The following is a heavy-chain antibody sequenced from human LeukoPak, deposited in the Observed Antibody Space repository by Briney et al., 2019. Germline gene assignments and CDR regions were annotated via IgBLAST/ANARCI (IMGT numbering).Heavy chain of an antibody. D-gene: IGHD3-16*01. Sequence: GASVKVSCKTSGYIFTSYYLHWVRQAPGQGLEWLGVVYPSAGTSDPAQRFRARITLSYDTSTSTVYMELRSLKSEDTAIYFCVREYHGGYFDFWGQGTLVTVSS. CDR3: VREYHGGYFDF. CDR2: VYPSAGTS. J-gene: IGHJ4*02. CDR1: GYIFTSYY. V-gene: IGHV1-46*03.